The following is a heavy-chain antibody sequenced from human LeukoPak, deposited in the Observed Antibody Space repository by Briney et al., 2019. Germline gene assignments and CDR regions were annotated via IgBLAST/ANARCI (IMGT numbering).Heavy chain of an antibody. CDR1: GYTFTSYD. Sequence: ASVKVSCKASGYTFTSYDINWVRQATGQGLEWMGWMNPNSGNTGYAQKFQGRVTMTRNTSISTAYMELSSLRSEDTAVYYCARGPYGAVAGTFGDLDYWGQGTLVTASS. J-gene: IGHJ4*02. V-gene: IGHV1-8*01. D-gene: IGHD6-19*01. CDR3: ARGPYGAVAGTFGDLDY. CDR2: MNPNSGNT.